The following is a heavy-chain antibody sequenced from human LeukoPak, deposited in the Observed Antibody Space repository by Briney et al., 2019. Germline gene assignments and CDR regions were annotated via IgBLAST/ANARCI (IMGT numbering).Heavy chain of an antibody. CDR3: ARASWSGYFDY. CDR2: IYYSGTT. CDR1: GGSISGYY. V-gene: IGHV4-59*01. J-gene: IGHJ4*02. D-gene: IGHD3-3*01. Sequence: SETLSLTCTVSGGSISGYYWSWIRQPPGKGLEWIGYIYYSGTTNYNPSLKSRVTISVDTSKNQFSLKLNSVTAADTAVYYCARASWSGYFDYWGQGTLVTVSS.